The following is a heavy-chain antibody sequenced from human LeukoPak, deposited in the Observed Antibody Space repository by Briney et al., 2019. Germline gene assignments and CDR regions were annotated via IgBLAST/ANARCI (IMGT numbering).Heavy chain of an antibody. Sequence: SETLSLTCSVSGDSINGYYWSWIRQPAGKGLEWIGRIYTSGSTDHNPSLKGRVTISVDTSKNQFSLKLSSVTAADTAVYYCASDYSNYVALRYWGQGTLVTVSS. D-gene: IGHD4-11*01. CDR3: ASDYSNYVALRY. J-gene: IGHJ4*02. CDR2: IYTSGST. V-gene: IGHV4-4*07. CDR1: GDSINGYY.